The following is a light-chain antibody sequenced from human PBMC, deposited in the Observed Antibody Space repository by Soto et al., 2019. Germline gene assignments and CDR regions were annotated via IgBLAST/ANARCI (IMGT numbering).Light chain of an antibody. V-gene: IGLV2-14*01. CDR2: EVS. J-gene: IGLJ1*01. CDR3: SSYTSSSIVYV. Sequence: QSALTQPASVSGSPGQSITISCTGTSSDVGGYNYVSWYQQHPGKAPKLMIYEVSNRPSGVSNRFSGSKSGNTASLTISGLQAEDEADYSCSSYTSSSIVYVFGTGTKLTVL. CDR1: SSDVGGYNY.